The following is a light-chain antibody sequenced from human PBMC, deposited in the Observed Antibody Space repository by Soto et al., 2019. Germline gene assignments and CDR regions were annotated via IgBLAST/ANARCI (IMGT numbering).Light chain of an antibody. CDR3: CSYAGSSTWV. CDR1: SSDVGSYNF. CDR2: EGS. Sequence: QSVLTQPASVSGSPGQSITISCTGTSSDVGSYNFVSWYQQHPGKAPKVMIYEGSKRPSGVSNRFSGSKSGNTASLTISGLQDEDEDDYYCCSYAGSSTWVFGTGTKLTVL. V-gene: IGLV2-23*01. J-gene: IGLJ1*01.